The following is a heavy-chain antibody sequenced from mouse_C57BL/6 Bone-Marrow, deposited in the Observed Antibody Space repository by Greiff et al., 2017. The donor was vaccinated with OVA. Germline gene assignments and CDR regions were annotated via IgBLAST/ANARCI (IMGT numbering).Heavy chain of an antibody. CDR1: GFNIKDDY. Sequence: EVKLQESGAELVRPGASVKLSCTASGFNIKDDYMHWVKQRPEQGLEWICWIDPENGDTEYASKFQGKATITSDTSSYTDYLQLSSLTSEYTAVYYCTIHYYGSSYETYWGQATLVTVSA. CDR2: IDPENGDT. D-gene: IGHD1-1*01. V-gene: IGHV14-4*01. J-gene: IGHJ3*01. CDR3: TIHYYGSSYETY.